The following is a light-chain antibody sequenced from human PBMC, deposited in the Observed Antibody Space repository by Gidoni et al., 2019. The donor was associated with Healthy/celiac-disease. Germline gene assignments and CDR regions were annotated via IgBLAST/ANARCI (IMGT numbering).Light chain of an antibody. CDR1: QSVSIN. V-gene: IGKV3-15*01. CDR2: GSS. CDR3: QQYNNWPPIT. J-gene: IGKJ2*01. Sequence: EIVMKQSPATLSVSPWERATLSCRASQSVSINLAWYQQKPGQAPRLLIYGSSTRATGIPTRFSGSGSGTEFTLTISSLQSEDFAVYFCQQYNNWPPITFGPGTKLEIK.